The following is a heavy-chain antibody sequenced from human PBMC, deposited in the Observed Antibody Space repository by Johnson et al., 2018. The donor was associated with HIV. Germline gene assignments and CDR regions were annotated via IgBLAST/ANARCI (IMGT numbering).Heavy chain of an antibody. Sequence: VQLVESGGVVVQPGGSLRLSCAASGFTFDDYAMHWVRQAPGKGLEWVSLISWDGGSTYYADSVTGRFTISRDNSKNTLYLQMNSLRAGDTGVYYCAKGEAQEGWIQLQSYAFDFWGQGTTVTVSS. V-gene: IGHV3-43D*04. CDR3: AKGEAQEGWIQLQSYAFDF. D-gene: IGHD5-18*01. J-gene: IGHJ3*01. CDR1: GFTFDDYA. CDR2: ISWDGGST.